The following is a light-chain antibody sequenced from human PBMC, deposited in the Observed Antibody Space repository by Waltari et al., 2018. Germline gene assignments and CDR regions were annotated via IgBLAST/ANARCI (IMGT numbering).Light chain of an antibody. J-gene: IGKJ2*01. CDR3: QQSSTSPYT. V-gene: IGKV3-20*01. CDR2: AAS. Sequence: EIVLTQSPGTLSLSPGERATLSCRASQSISSSYLAWYQQKPGQPPRLLISAASSSATGIPDMCSGSGSGTDFTLTISILQPEDFAVYYWQQSSTSPYTFGQGTKLEIK. CDR1: QSISSSY.